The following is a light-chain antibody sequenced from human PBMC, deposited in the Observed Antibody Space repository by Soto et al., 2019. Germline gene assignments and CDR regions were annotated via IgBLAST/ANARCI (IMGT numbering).Light chain of an antibody. CDR1: SSNIGTNY. CDR3: AAWDDSLSGPL. J-gene: IGLJ2*01. V-gene: IGLV1-47*01. CDR2: SND. Sequence: QLVLTQSPSASVTPGQRVPISCSGTSSNIGTNYVYWYQQLPGTAPKVLIYSNDKRPSGVPDRFSGSKSGTSASLAISGLRSEDEADYYCAAWDDSLSGPLFGGGTKLTVL.